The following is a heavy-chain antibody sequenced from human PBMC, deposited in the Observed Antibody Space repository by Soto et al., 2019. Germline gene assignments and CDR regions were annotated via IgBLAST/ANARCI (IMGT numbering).Heavy chain of an antibody. D-gene: IGHD3-10*01. V-gene: IGHV3-21*01. Sequence: EVQLVESGGGLVKPGGSLRLSCAASGFTFSSYSMNWVRQAPGKGLEWDSSISSSSSYIYYADSVKGRFTISRDNAKNSLYLQMNSLRAEDTAVYYCARVVSPDYYADYWGQGTLVTVSS. CDR1: GFTFSSYS. CDR3: ARVVSPDYYADY. J-gene: IGHJ4*02. CDR2: ISSSSSYI.